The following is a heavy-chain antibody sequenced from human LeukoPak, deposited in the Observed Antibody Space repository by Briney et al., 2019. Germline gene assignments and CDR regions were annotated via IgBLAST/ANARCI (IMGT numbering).Heavy chain of an antibody. D-gene: IGHD3-10*01. J-gene: IGHJ4*02. CDR2: ISGSGAGT. Sequence: GGSLRLSCAASGFTFSSYAMNWVRQPPGKGLEWVSAISGSGAGTYYADSVKGRFTISRDNSKNTLYLQMNSLRAEDTAVYYCAKSYYHGSGSDQLLIEYWGQGILVTVSS. V-gene: IGHV3-23*01. CDR3: AKSYYHGSGSDQLLIEY. CDR1: GFTFSSYA.